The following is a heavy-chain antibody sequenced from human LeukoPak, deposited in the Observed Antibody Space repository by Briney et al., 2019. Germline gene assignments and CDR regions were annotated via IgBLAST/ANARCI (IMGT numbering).Heavy chain of an antibody. J-gene: IGHJ4*02. D-gene: IGHD3-3*01. V-gene: IGHV4-59*01. CDR1: GGSISSYY. Sequence: SETLSLTCTVSGGSISSYYWSWIRQPPGKGLELIGYIFDSGHTNYNPSLDSRVTISVDTSKNQFSLKLTSVTAADTAVYYCARAKDFGVVRSYWGQGTLVTVSS. CDR3: ARAKDFGVVRSY. CDR2: IFDSGHT.